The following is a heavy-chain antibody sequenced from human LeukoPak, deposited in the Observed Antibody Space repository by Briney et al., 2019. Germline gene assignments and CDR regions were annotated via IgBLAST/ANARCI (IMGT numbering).Heavy chain of an antibody. CDR2: ISPAGSTT. CDR3: ARDSRAYYYYGMDV. V-gene: IGHV3-74*01. J-gene: IGHJ6*02. CDR1: GFSFSGHW. Sequence: GGSLRLSCTASGFSFSGHWMHWARQLPGKGLVWVSRISPAGSTTSYADSVKGRFTISRDNAKNSLYLQMNSLRAEDTAVYYCARDSRAYYYYGMDVWGQGTTVTVSS. D-gene: IGHD1-1*01.